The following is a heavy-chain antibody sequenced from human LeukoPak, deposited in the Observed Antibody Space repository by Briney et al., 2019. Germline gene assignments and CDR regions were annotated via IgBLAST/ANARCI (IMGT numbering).Heavy chain of an antibody. CDR1: GFTFSTYA. D-gene: IGHD6-19*01. CDR3: AKGRYSSGWILDS. Sequence: GGSLRLSCAASGFTFSTYAMSWVRQAPGKGLAWVASVKSDGAGTHYADSVKGRFTISRDNSKNTLYLQMNSLRAEDTAVYYCAKGRYSSGWILDSWGQGTLVTVSS. CDR2: VKSDGAGT. V-gene: IGHV3-23*01. J-gene: IGHJ4*02.